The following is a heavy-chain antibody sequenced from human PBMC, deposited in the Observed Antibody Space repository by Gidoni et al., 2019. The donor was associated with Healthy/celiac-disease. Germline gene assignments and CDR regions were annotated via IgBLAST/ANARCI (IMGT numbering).Heavy chain of an antibody. D-gene: IGHD3-22*01. Sequence: EVQLVESGGGLVQPGRSLRLSCTASGFTFGDYAMSWVRQAPGKGLEWVGFIRSKAYGGTTEYAASVKGRFTISRDDSKSIAYLQMNSLKTEDTAVYYCTRDRLSWYDSSGYGSRTFDYWGQGTLVTVSS. CDR1: GFTFGDYA. CDR3: TRDRLSWYDSSGYGSRTFDY. CDR2: IRSKAYGGTT. J-gene: IGHJ4*02. V-gene: IGHV3-49*04.